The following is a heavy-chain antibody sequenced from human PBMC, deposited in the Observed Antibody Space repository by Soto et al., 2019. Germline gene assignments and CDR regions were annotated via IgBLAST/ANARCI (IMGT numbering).Heavy chain of an antibody. V-gene: IGHV3-9*01. CDR1: GFTFDDYA. CDR2: ISWNSGSI. D-gene: IGHD3-10*01. J-gene: IGHJ3*02. Sequence: HRGGSLRLSCAASGFTFDDYAMHWVRQAPGKGLEWVSGISWNSGSIGYADSVKGRFTISRDNAKNSLYLQMNSLRAEDTALYYCAKDKGSGSYGVLNAFDIWGQGTMVTVSS. CDR3: AKDKGSGSYGVLNAFDI.